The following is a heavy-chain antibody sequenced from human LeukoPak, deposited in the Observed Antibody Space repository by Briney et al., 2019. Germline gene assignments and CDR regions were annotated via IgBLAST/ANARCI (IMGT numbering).Heavy chain of an antibody. CDR2: ISGSGVTT. V-gene: IGHV3-23*01. J-gene: IGHJ4*02. D-gene: IGHD1-26*01. Sequence: GGSLRLSCAASGFTFSSYAMRWVRQAPGKGLEWVSAISGSGVTTYYADSVKGRFAISRDNSKNTLYLQMNSLRAEDTAVYYCAKDRIVGTTTSYDYFDYWGQGTLVTVSS. CDR3: AKDRIVGTTTSYDYFDY. CDR1: GFTFSSYA.